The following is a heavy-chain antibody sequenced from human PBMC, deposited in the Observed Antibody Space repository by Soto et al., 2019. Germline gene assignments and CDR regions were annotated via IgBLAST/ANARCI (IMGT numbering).Heavy chain of an antibody. V-gene: IGHV3-48*02. CDR2: ISGSGDTK. CDR3: AKYCSSDVCFDY. J-gene: IGHJ4*02. D-gene: IGHD2-8*01. Sequence: GSLRLSCASSGFTFSSCSMNWVRQAPGKGLEWVSFISGSGDTKYYADSVKGRSTISRDNAKNSLYLQMSSLRDEDTAVYYCAKYCSSDVCFDYWGQGTLVTVSS. CDR1: GFTFSSCS.